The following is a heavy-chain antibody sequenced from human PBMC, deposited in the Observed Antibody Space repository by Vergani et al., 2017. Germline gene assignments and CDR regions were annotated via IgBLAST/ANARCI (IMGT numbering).Heavy chain of an antibody. V-gene: IGHV3-53*01. CDR2: IYSGGST. CDR3: AREGGADYGELDY. D-gene: IGHD4-17*01. CDR1: GFTVSSNY. J-gene: IGHJ4*02. Sequence: EVQLLESGGGLIQPGGSLRLSCAASGFTVSSNYMSWVRQAPGKGLEWVSVIYSGGSTYYADSVKGRFTISRDNSKNTLYLQMNSLRAEDTAVYYCAREGGADYGELDYWGQGTLVTVSS.